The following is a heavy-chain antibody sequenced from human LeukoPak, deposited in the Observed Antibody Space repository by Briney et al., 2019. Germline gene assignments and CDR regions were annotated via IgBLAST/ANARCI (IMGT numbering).Heavy chain of an antibody. CDR3: ARSSTYDSSGYSPSWGYFDY. CDR2: VIPIFGTA. CDR1: GGTLSSYA. Sequence: ASVKVSCKASGGTLSSYALSWVRQAPGQGLEWMGGVIPIFGTANYAQKFQGRVTITADESTSTAYMELSSLRSEDTAVYYCARSSTYDSSGYSPSWGYFDYWGQGTLVTVSS. J-gene: IGHJ4*02. V-gene: IGHV1-69*13. D-gene: IGHD3-22*01.